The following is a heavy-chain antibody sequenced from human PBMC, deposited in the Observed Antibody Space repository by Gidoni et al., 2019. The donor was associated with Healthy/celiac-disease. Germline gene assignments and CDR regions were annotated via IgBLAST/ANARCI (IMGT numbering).Heavy chain of an antibody. CDR3: ARVRRGYYYYMDV. Sequence: EVQLVESGGGLVQPGGSLRLSCAASGFTFSSYWMSWVRQAPGKGLDWVANIKQDGSEKYYVDSVKGRFPISRDNAKNSLYLQMNSLRAEDTAVYYCARVRRGYYYYMDVWGKGTTVTVSS. CDR1: GFTFSSYW. V-gene: IGHV3-7*01. D-gene: IGHD6-6*01. CDR2: IKQDGSEK. J-gene: IGHJ6*03.